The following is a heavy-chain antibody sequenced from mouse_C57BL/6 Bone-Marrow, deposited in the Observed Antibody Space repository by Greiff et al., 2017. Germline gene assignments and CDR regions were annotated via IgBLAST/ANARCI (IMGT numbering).Heavy chain of an antibody. Sequence: VQLQQPGAELVKPGASVKMSCKASGYTFTSYWITWVKQRPGQGLEWIGDIYPGSGSTNYNEKFKSKATLTVDTSSSPAYMQLSSLTSEDSAVYYCARPPYYSNYYYAMDYWGQGTSVTVSS. V-gene: IGHV1-55*01. CDR3: ARPPYYSNYYYAMDY. J-gene: IGHJ4*01. CDR2: IYPGSGST. CDR1: GYTFTSYW. D-gene: IGHD2-5*01.